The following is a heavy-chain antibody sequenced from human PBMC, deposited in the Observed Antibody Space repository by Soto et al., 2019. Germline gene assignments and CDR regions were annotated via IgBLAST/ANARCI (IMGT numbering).Heavy chain of an antibody. Sequence: GGSLRLSCAASGFTFSSYGMHWVRQAPGKGLEWVAVISYDGSNKYYADSVKGRFTISRDNSKNTLYLQMNGLRAEDTAVYYCAKDGGRLYYYDSSAPYYFDYWGQGTLVTVSS. J-gene: IGHJ4*02. CDR1: GFTFSSYG. CDR2: ISYDGSNK. V-gene: IGHV3-30*18. D-gene: IGHD3-22*01. CDR3: AKDGGRLYYYDSSAPYYFDY.